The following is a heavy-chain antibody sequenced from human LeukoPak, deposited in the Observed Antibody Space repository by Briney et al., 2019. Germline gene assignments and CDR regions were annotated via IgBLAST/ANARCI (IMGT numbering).Heavy chain of an antibody. CDR2: ISGSSGST. J-gene: IGHJ4*02. Sequence: GGSLRLSCAASGFTFSSYAMSWVRQAPGKGLEWVSAISGSSGSTYYADSVKGRFTISRDNSKNTLYLQMNSMRAEDTAVYYCARDRADWGYYFDYWGQGTLVTVSS. CDR3: ARDRADWGYYFDY. CDR1: GFTFSSYA. D-gene: IGHD3-16*01. V-gene: IGHV3-23*01.